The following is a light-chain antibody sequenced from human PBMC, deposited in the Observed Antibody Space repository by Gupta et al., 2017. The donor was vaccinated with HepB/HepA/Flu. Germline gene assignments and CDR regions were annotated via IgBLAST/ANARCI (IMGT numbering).Light chain of an antibody. Sequence: QSALTQPASVSGSPGQSITISCTGTSNDVGSYNLASWYQQHPGKAPKLMIYEVSKGPSGVSNRFSGSKSGNTASLTISGLQAEDEADYYCCSYAVGNTLIFGGGTKLTVL. V-gene: IGLV2-23*02. CDR3: CSYAVGNTLI. J-gene: IGLJ2*01. CDR1: SNDVGSYNL. CDR2: EVS.